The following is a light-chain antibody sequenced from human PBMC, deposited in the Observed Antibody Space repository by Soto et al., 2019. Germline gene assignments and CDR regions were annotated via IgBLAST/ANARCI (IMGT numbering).Light chain of an antibody. CDR2: GNS. Sequence: QSVLTQPPSVSGAPGQRVTISCTGSSSNIGAGYDVHWYQQLPGTAPKLLIYGNSNRPSGVPDRFSGSKSGTSASLAITGLQAEDEADYYYQSYDSSLSGVVFGGVTKLTVL. J-gene: IGLJ2*01. V-gene: IGLV1-40*01. CDR1: SSNIGAGYD. CDR3: QSYDSSLSGVV.